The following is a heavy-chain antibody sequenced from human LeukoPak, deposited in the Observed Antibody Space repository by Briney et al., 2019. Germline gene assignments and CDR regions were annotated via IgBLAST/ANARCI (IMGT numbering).Heavy chain of an antibody. Sequence: SETLSLTCTVSGGSISSSSYYWGWIRQPPGKGLEWIGSFYYSGNTYYNPSLKSRVTISVDTSKNQFSLKLSSVTAADTAVYYCARRSIGWGAFDYWGQGTLVTVSS. CDR1: GGSISSSSYY. CDR3: ARRSIGWGAFDY. D-gene: IGHD7-27*01. CDR2: FYYSGNT. V-gene: IGHV4-39*01. J-gene: IGHJ4*02.